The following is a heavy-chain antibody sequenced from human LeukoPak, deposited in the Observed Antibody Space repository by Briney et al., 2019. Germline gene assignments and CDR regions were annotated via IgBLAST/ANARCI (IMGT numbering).Heavy chain of an antibody. CDR3: ARLSRFCDGSTCHGDNWVDP. CDR1: GVSLTGYY. Sequence: SDTLSLTCTVSGVSLTGYYWTWIRQTPRKGLEWIAYIHSSGNTKYNPSLNSRVTISVDTSKTQFSLKVNSVAAEDTAIYYCARLSRFCDGSTCHGDNWVDPWGQGTLVTVSS. D-gene: IGHD2/OR15-2a*01. CDR2: IHSSGNT. J-gene: IGHJ5*02. V-gene: IGHV4-59*07.